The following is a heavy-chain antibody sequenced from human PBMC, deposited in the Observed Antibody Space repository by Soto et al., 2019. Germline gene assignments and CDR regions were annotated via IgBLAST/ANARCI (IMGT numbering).Heavy chain of an antibody. V-gene: IGHV4-34*01. CDR3: ARVEDIVVVTAIHYAFDI. Sequence: PSETLSLTCAVYGGSFSGYYWSWIRQPPGKGLEWIGEINHSGSTNYNPSLKSRVTISVDTSKNQFSLKLSSVTAADTAVYYCARVEDIVVVTAIHYAFDIWGQGTMVTVSS. D-gene: IGHD2-21*02. CDR1: GGSFSGYY. CDR2: INHSGST. J-gene: IGHJ3*02.